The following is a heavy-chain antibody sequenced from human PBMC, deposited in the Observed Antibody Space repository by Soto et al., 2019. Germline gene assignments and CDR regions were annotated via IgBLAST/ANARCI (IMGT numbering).Heavy chain of an antibody. CDR1: GGTFNNHA. CDR2: IIPIFGTS. V-gene: IGHV1-69*13. Sequence: SVKVSCKASGGTFNNHAINWVRQAPGQGLEWMGGIIPIFGTSNYAQKFQGRVTITADESTRTAYMEMSSLRSEDTAVYYCARDLTREGDYYDRSGYYLDYWGQGTLVTVSS. J-gene: IGHJ4*02. D-gene: IGHD3-22*01. CDR3: ARDLTREGDYYDRSGYYLDY.